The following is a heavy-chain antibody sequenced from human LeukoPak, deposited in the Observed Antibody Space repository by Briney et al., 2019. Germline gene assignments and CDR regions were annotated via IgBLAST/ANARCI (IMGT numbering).Heavy chain of an antibody. Sequence: TPSETLSLTCSVSGGSISGYYWSWIRQPPGQTLEWIGYIYSSGSTNYNPSLQSRVTMSVDTSMNQFSLRLSSVTAADTAVYYCAGFTYTTSPSDVWGKGTTVTVSS. CDR1: GGSISGYY. V-gene: IGHV4-4*09. CDR2: IYSSGST. J-gene: IGHJ6*04. CDR3: AGFTYTTSPSDV. D-gene: IGHD3-16*01.